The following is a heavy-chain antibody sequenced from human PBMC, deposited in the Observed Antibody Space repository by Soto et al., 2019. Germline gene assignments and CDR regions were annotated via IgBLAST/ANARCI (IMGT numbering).Heavy chain of an antibody. J-gene: IGHJ4*02. V-gene: IGHV3-7*03. CDR1: GFTFSSSF. D-gene: IGHD6-19*01. Sequence: VQLVESGGGLVQPGGSLRLSSVASGFTFSSSFMGWVRQATGKGLEWVANVNQDGGGRYYVDSVKGRFSISRDNAKNSVYLQMNSLRGEDTAVYYCARYFRGSGRYFFDFWGQGTLVTVS. CDR3: ARYFRGSGRYFFDF. CDR2: VNQDGGGR.